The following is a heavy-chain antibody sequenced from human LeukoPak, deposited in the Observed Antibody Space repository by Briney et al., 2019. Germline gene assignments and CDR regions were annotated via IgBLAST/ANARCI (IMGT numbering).Heavy chain of an antibody. CDR2: ISSNGGST. J-gene: IGHJ4*02. V-gene: IGHV3-23*01. D-gene: IGHD1-26*01. Sequence: GGSLRLSCAASGFTFSSYAMSWVRQAPGKGLEYVSAISSNGGSTYYADSVKGRFTISRDNSKNTLYLQMNSLRAEDTAVYYCATNSKGARGYYFDYWGQGTLVTVSS. CDR3: ATNSKGARGYYFDY. CDR1: GFTFSSYA.